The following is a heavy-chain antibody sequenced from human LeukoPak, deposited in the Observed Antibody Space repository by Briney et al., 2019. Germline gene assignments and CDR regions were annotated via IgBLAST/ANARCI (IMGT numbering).Heavy chain of an antibody. CDR1: GFTFSSYG. CDR2: IRYDGSNK. D-gene: IGHD3-3*01. V-gene: IGHV3-30*02. Sequence: GGSLRLSCAASGFTFSSYGMHWVRQAPGKGLEWVAFIRYDGSNKYYADSVKGRFTISRDNSKNTLYLQMNSLRAEDTAVYYCAKGRFLEWLRSDYWGQGTLVTVSS. CDR3: AKGRFLEWLRSDY. J-gene: IGHJ4*02.